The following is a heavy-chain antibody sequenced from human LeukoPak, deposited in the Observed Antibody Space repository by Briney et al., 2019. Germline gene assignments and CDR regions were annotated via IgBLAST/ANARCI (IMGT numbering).Heavy chain of an antibody. V-gene: IGHV3-53*01. Sequence: GGSLRLSCAASGFTVSSNYMSWVRQAPGKGLEWVSVIYSGGSTYYADSVKGRFTISRDNSKNTLYLQMNSLRAEDTAVYYCASGSYYRKDFDYWGQGTLVTVSS. CDR3: ASGSYYRKDFDY. CDR1: GFTVSSNY. CDR2: IYSGGST. D-gene: IGHD1-26*01. J-gene: IGHJ4*02.